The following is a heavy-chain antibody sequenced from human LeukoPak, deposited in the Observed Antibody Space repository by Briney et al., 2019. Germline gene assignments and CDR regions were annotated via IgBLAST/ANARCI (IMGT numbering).Heavy chain of an antibody. CDR3: ARDSYYYYMDV. CDR1: GFTFSDYY. Sequence: GGSLRLSCAASGFTFSDYYLSWIRQAPGKGLEWVSYISSSGSAIYYADSVKGRFTISRDNAKNSLYLQMNSLRAEDTAVYYCARDSYYYYMDVWGKGTTVTVSS. CDR2: ISSSGSAI. J-gene: IGHJ6*03. V-gene: IGHV3-11*04.